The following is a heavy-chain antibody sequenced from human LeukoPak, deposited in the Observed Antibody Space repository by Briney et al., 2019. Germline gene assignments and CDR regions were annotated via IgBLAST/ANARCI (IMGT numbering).Heavy chain of an antibody. CDR2: ICSSSSYI. V-gene: IGHV3-21*01. CDR1: GFTFTGYS. Sequence: GGALRLSCAASGFTFTGYSMNWVREAPGKGLWWVSSICSSSSYIYYADSVKGGFTISRDNAKNSLYLQMNSLSAEDTAVYYCARAIQLRSNFDYWGQGTLVTVCS. D-gene: IGHD5-18*01. J-gene: IGHJ4*02. CDR3: ARAIQLRSNFDY.